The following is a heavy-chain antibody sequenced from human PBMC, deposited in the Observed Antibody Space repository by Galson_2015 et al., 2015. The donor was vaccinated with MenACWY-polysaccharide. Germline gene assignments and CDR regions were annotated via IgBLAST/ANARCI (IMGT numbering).Heavy chain of an antibody. J-gene: IGHJ6*03. D-gene: IGHD2-2*01. CDR3: ARDGCSSTNCHDYYNYYMDV. CDR2: VSYDGNSQ. V-gene: IGHV3-30*04. CDR1: GTSFRSYA. Sequence: SLRLSCAVSGTSFRSYAMHWVRQAPGKGLEWVAVVSYDGNSQKYAEAVKGRFTISRDNSKKTVYLQMNSLRPEDTAIYSCARDGCSSTNCHDYYNYYMDVWGRGTTVIVSS.